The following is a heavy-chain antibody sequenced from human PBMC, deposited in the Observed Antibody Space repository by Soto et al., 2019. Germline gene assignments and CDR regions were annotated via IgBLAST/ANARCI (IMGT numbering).Heavy chain of an antibody. V-gene: IGHV3-7*05. CDR2: IKQDGSEK. CDR1: GFTFSSYW. J-gene: IGHJ5*02. CDR3: AREVAGHCDFWSGYCSGWFDP. Sequence: GGSLRLSCAASGFTFSSYWMSWVRQAPGKGLEWVANIKQDGSEKYYVDSVKGRFTISRDNAKNSLYLQMNSLRAEDTAVYYCAREVAGHCDFWSGYCSGWFDPWGQGTLVTVSS. D-gene: IGHD3-3*01.